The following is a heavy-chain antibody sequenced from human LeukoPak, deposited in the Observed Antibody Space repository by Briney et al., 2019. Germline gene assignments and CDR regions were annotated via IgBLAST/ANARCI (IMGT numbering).Heavy chain of an antibody. D-gene: IGHD3-9*01. CDR2: ISSSGSTI. V-gene: IGHV3-11*01. CDR3: AKDKLTYFDY. Sequence: GGSLRLSCAASGFTFSDYYMSWIRQAPGKGLEWVSYISSSGSTIYYADSVKGRFTISRDNSKNTLYLQMNSLRAEDTAVYYCAKDKLTYFDYWGQGTLVTVSS. J-gene: IGHJ4*02. CDR1: GFTFSDYY.